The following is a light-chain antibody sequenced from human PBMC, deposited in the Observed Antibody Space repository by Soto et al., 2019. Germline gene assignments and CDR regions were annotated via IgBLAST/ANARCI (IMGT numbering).Light chain of an antibody. CDR2: DVN. V-gene: IGLV2-11*01. Sequence: QSALTQPRSVSGSPGQSVIISCTGTSSDVGAYNYVSWYQHHPGKAPKAMIYDVNKRPSGVPDRFSGSKSGNTASLTIPGLQAEDEGDYYCSSYAGSYTYVFGSGTKVTVL. CDR3: SSYAGSYTYV. J-gene: IGLJ1*01. CDR1: SSDVGAYNY.